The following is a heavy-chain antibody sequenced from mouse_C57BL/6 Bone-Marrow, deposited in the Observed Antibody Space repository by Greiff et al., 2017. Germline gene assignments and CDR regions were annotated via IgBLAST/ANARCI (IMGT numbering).Heavy chain of an antibody. V-gene: IGHV3-6*01. CDR2: ISYDGSN. J-gene: IGHJ2*01. CDR1: GYSITSGYY. CDR3: ARDLQWSFDY. D-gene: IGHD2-10*01. Sequence: EVQLQESGPGLVKPSQSLSLTCSVTGYSITSGYYWNWIRQFPGNKLEWMGYISYDGSNNYNPSLKNRISITLDTSRNQFFLKLNSVTTEDTATYYCARDLQWSFDYWGQGTTLTVSS.